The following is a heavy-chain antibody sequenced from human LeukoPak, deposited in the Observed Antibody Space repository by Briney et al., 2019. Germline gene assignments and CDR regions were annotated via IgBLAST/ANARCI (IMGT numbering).Heavy chain of an antibody. J-gene: IGHJ4*02. V-gene: IGHV4-39*01. CDR1: GGSISSSNHY. CDR2: MSYSGST. CDR3: ARTLRYFDWLPAGETDY. D-gene: IGHD3-9*01. Sequence: NASETLSLTCTVSGGSISSSNHYWGWIRQPPGKGLEWIGSMSYSGSTFYNPSLKSRVTISVDTSKNQFSPRLSSVTAADTAVYYCARTLRYFDWLPAGETDYWGQGTLVTVSS.